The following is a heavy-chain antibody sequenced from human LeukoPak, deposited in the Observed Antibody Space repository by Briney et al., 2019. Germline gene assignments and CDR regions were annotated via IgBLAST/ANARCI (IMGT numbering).Heavy chain of an antibody. V-gene: IGHV3-23*01. CDR2: ISGSGGST. CDR1: GFTVNSNY. D-gene: IGHD6-19*01. J-gene: IGHJ4*02. Sequence: GGSLRLSCAASGFTVNSNYMTWVRQAPGKGLEWVSAISGSGGSTYYADSVKGRFTISRDNSKNTLYLQMNSLRAEDTAVYYCAKAPRSGWYGYWGQGTLVTVSS. CDR3: AKAPRSGWYGY.